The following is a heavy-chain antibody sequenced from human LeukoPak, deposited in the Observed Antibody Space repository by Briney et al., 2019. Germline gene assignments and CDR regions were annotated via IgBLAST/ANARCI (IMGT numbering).Heavy chain of an antibody. D-gene: IGHD5-24*01. Sequence: TGGSLRLSCAASGFTFSSYSMNWVRQAPGKGLEWVSYISSSSSTIYYADSVKGRFTISRDNAKNSLYLQMNSLRAEDTAVYYCARDGRWLQYPSYSDYWGQGTLVTVSS. V-gene: IGHV3-48*01. CDR2: ISSSSSTI. CDR3: ARDGRWLQYPSYSDY. J-gene: IGHJ4*02. CDR1: GFTFSSYS.